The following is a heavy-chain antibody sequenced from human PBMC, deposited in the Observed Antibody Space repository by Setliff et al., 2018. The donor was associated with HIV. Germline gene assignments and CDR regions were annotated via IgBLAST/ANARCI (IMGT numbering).Heavy chain of an antibody. CDR1: GASISSYY. CDR3: ARHWNYDTGLDPFDI. Sequence: PSETLSLTCTVSGASISSYYWSWIRQPPGKGLEWIGFIHYTGNTNYNPSLKSRITMSTDTSKNQLPLKLNSVTAADTAVYYCARHWNYDTGLDPFDIWGQGTMVTVSS. D-gene: IGHD3-22*01. V-gene: IGHV4-59*08. CDR2: IHYTGNT. J-gene: IGHJ3*02.